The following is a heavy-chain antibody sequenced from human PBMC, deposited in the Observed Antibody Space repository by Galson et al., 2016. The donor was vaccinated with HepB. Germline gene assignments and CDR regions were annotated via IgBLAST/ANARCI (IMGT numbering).Heavy chain of an antibody. Sequence: SLRLSCAVSGFTFSKYSMHWVRRAPGKGLEWVAAISIDGSNEYYADSVKGRFSISRDNSDNTLYLQMSSLRPEDTAMFYCARGFCTTSTCYTWFDYWGVGTLVTVSS. CDR3: ARGFCTTSTCYTWFDY. CDR2: ISIDGSNE. D-gene: IGHD2-8*01. V-gene: IGHV3-30*04. CDR1: GFTFSKYS. J-gene: IGHJ4*01.